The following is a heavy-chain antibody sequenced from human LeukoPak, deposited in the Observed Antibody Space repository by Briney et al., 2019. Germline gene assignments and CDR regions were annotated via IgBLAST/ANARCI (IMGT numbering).Heavy chain of an antibody. Sequence: SETLSLTCTVSGGSISSSSYYWGWIRQPPGKGLEWIGRIYTSGSTNYNPSLKSRVTISVDTSKNQFSLKLSSVTAADTAVYYCAARRYSSSWYVWFDPWGQGTLVTVSS. CDR3: AARRYSSSWYVWFDP. V-gene: IGHV4-61*02. J-gene: IGHJ5*02. CDR2: IYTSGST. D-gene: IGHD6-13*01. CDR1: GGSISSSSYY.